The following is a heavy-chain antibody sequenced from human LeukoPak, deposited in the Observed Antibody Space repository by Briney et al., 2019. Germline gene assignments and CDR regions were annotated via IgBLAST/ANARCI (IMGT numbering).Heavy chain of an antibody. J-gene: IGHJ4*02. D-gene: IGHD6-13*01. V-gene: IGHV3-7*01. CDR2: IKRDGSVI. CDR1: GFIFSKYW. Sequence: GGSLRLSCAASGFIFSKYWMTWVRQAPGKGLEWVANIKRDGSVIHYVDSVKGRFTISRDNAKNTLYLQMNSLRAEDTAVYYCAKNRVGQLVPGDFDYWGQGTLVTVSS. CDR3: AKNRVGQLVPGDFDY.